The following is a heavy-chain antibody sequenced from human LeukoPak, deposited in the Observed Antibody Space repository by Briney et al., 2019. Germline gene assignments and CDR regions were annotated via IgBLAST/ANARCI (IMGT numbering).Heavy chain of an antibody. D-gene: IGHD3-3*01. CDR2: INGDGSRT. J-gene: IGHJ5*02. CDR3: ARDFGAPAP. V-gene: IGHV3-74*01. CDR1: GFTFSGDW. Sequence: GGSLRLSCAVSGFTFSGDWMHWVRQAPGKGLVWVSRINGDGSRTNYADSVKGRFTISRDNAKNTLYLQMSILRVEDTALYYCARDFGAPAPWGQGTLVTVSS.